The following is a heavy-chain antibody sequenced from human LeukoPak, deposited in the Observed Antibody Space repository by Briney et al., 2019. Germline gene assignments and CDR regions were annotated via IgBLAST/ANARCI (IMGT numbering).Heavy chain of an antibody. CDR3: ARGGDYYGDPFDY. V-gene: IGHV3-13*01. CDR1: GFTFNTFD. Sequence: GGSLRLSCAASGFTFNTFDMHWVRQSTGKGLEWVSTIGTTGDIYYAGSVKGRFTISRENAKSSLYLQMNSLRAADTAVYYCARGGDYYGDPFDYWGQGTLVTVSS. CDR2: IGTTGDI. D-gene: IGHD4-17*01. J-gene: IGHJ4*02.